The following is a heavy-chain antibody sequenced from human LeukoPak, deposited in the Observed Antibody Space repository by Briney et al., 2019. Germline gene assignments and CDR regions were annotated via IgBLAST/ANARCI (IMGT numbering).Heavy chain of an antibody. CDR3: AKGIYSSGWSYFDY. Sequence: GGSLRLSCAASGFTFSNSAMSWVRQAPGKGLEWVSTLSGSGITTFYADSAKGRFTISRDNSKNPLYLQMHTLRAEHSPLFYCAKGIYSSGWSYFDYGGHGTLVTVSS. CDR2: LSGSGITT. D-gene: IGHD6-19*01. CDR1: GFTFSNSA. V-gene: IGHV3-23*01. J-gene: IGHJ4*01.